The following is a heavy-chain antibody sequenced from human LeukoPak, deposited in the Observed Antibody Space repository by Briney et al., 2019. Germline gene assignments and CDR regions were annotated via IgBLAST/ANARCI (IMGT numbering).Heavy chain of an antibody. V-gene: IGHV3-11*01. Sequence: GGSLRLSCAASGFTFSDYYMSWIRQAPGKGLEGVSYISSSGSTIYYADSVKGRFTISRDNAKNSLYLQMNSLRAEDTAVYYCARVENDSSGYYFDYWGQGTLVTVSS. D-gene: IGHD3-22*01. J-gene: IGHJ4*02. CDR3: ARVENDSSGYYFDY. CDR1: GFTFSDYY. CDR2: ISSSGSTI.